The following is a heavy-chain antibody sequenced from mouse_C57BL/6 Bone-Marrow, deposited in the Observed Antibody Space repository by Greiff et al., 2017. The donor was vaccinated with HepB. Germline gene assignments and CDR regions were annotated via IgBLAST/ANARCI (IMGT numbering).Heavy chain of an antibody. CDR1: GFTFSSYA. Sequence: EVKLMESGGGLVKPGGSLKLSCAASGFTFSSYAMSWVRQTPEKRLEWVATISDGGSYTYYPDNVKGRFTISRDNANNNLYLQMSHLKSEDTAMYYCARPIGDYWGQGTSVTVSS. CDR2: ISDGGSYT. V-gene: IGHV5-4*03. J-gene: IGHJ4*01. CDR3: ARPIGDY.